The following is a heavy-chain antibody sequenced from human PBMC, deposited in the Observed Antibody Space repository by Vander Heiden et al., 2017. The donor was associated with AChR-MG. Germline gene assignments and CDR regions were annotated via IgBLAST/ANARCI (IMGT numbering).Heavy chain of an antibody. CDR1: GGSFSGYY. Sequence: QVQLQQWGAGLLKPSETLSLTCAVYGGSFSGYYWSWIRQPPGKGLEWIGEINHSGSTNYNPSLKSRVTISVDTSKNQFSLKLSSVTAADTAVYYCARTDPRGIAARFAMYGWFDPWGQGTLVTVSS. V-gene: IGHV4-34*01. CDR2: INHSGST. J-gene: IGHJ5*02. D-gene: IGHD6-6*01. CDR3: ARTDPRGIAARFAMYGWFDP.